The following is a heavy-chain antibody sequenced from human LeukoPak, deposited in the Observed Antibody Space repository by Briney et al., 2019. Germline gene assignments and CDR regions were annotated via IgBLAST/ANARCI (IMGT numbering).Heavy chain of an antibody. V-gene: IGHV4-59*08. CDR1: GGSISSYY. J-gene: IGHJ5*02. CDR2: IYYSGST. D-gene: IGHD3-10*01. Sequence: KTSETLSLTCTVSGGSISSYYWSWIQQPPGKGLEWIGYIYYSGSTNYNPSLKSRVTISVDTSKNQFSLKLSSVTAADTAVYYCARQSWFGELSWFDPWGQGTLVTVSS. CDR3: ARQSWFGELSWFDP.